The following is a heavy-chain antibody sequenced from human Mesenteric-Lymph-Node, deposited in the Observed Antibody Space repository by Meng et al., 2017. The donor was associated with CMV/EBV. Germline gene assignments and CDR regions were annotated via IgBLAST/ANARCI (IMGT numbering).Heavy chain of an antibody. CDR1: GFLFSRYE. Sequence: GESLKISCAASGFLFSRYEMNWARQAPGKGLEWVSYVSSSGSTMYYADSVKRRFTISRDNGKNSLYLQMNSLRVDDTALYYRVRPDYQLLYFDYWGQGALVTVSS. CDR2: VSSSGSTM. CDR3: VRPDYQLLYFDY. V-gene: IGHV3-48*03. D-gene: IGHD2-2*01. J-gene: IGHJ4*02.